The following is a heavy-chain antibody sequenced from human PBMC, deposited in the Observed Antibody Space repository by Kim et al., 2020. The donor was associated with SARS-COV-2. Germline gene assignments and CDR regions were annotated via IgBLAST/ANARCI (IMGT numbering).Heavy chain of an antibody. D-gene: IGHD1-26*01. CDR2: IWYDGSNK. J-gene: IGHJ4*02. Sequence: GGSLRLSCAASGFTFSSYGMHWVRQAPGKGLEWVAVIWYDGSNKYYADSVKGRFTISRDNSKNTLYLQMNSLRAEDTAVYYCAKDKGARLLDYWGQGTLVTVSS. V-gene: IGHV3-33*06. CDR1: GFTFSSYG. CDR3: AKDKGARLLDY.